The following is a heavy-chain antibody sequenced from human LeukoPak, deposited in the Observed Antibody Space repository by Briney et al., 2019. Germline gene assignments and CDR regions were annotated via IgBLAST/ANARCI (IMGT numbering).Heavy chain of an antibody. D-gene: IGHD4-17*01. V-gene: IGHV3-33*02. CDR1: GFSFSSYA. Sequence: GGSLRLSCVASGFSFSSYAMHWVRQALGKGLEWVAAIWFDGSKTYYEDSVKGRFTISRDTSANTLFLQMNSLAAEDTAVYYCARATPYDWHFGLWGRGTLVIVSS. CDR2: IWFDGSKT. J-gene: IGHJ2*01. CDR3: ARATPYDWHFGL.